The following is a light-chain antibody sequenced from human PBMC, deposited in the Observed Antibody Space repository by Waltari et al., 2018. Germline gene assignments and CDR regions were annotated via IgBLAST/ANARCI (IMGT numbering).Light chain of an antibody. CDR2: QVS. CDR3: CSYGSSSTFVI. J-gene: IGLJ2*01. Sequence: QSALTQPASVSGSPGQSITISCTGTSSDVGSFNLVSWYQQHPNKAPKLMIYQVSKRPSGLSNRFSGSKSGNTASLTISGLQAEDEAEYYCCSYGSSSTFVIFGGGTKLTVL. CDR1: SSDVGSFNL. V-gene: IGLV2-23*02.